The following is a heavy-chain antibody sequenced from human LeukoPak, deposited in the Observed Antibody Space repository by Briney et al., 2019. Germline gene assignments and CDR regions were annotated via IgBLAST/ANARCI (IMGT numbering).Heavy chain of an antibody. D-gene: IGHD6-19*01. CDR3: ARHLEAEYYFDY. Sequence: SETLSLTCTVSGGSISSSSYYLGWIRQPPGKGLEWIGSIYYSGSTYYNPSLKSRVIISVDTSKNQFSLKLSSVTAADTAVHYCARHLEAEYYFDYWGQGTLVTVSS. J-gene: IGHJ4*02. CDR1: GGSISSSSYY. CDR2: IYYSGST. V-gene: IGHV4-39*01.